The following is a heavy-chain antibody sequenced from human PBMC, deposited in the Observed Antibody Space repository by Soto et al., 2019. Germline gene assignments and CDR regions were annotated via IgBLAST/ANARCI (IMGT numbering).Heavy chain of an antibody. J-gene: IGHJ4*02. CDR3: ARAVLPATAPFDY. V-gene: IGHV4-59*01. CDR1: GGSISSYY. Sequence: QVQLQESGPRLVKPSETLSLTCIVSGGSISSYYWSWIRQPPGKGLEWIGYIYYSGSTNYNPSLKSRVTISVDTSKNQFALTLISVTAADTAVYYCARAVLPATAPFDYWGQGTLVTVSS. D-gene: IGHD2-2*01. CDR2: IYYSGST.